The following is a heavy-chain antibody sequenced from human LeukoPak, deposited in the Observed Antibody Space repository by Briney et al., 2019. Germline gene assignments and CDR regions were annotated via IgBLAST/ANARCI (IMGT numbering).Heavy chain of an antibody. Sequence: ASVKVSCKASGYTFTSYGISWVRQAPGQGLEWMGWISAYNGNTNYAQKLQGRVTMTTDTSTSTAYTELRSLRSDDTAVYYCARDQTYYDSSGYYPYYFDYWGQGTLVTVSS. CDR1: GYTFTSYG. CDR3: ARDQTYYDSSGYYPYYFDY. CDR2: ISAYNGNT. V-gene: IGHV1-18*01. D-gene: IGHD3-22*01. J-gene: IGHJ4*02.